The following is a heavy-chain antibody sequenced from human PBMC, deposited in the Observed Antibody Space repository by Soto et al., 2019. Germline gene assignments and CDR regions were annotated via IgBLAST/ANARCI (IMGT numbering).Heavy chain of an antibody. CDR3: AKGRGGSGSLTPRVDF. CDR1: GFTFNNYA. Sequence: EVQLLESGGGLVQPGGSLRLSCAASGFTFNNYAMTWVRQAPGKGLEWVSAISGGGDTTSYADSVKGRFTVSRDGSKNPLYLQMGSLRAEDTALYCCAKGRGGSGSLTPRVDFWGQGTLVTVSS. D-gene: IGHD3-10*01. CDR2: ISGGGDTT. V-gene: IGHV3-23*01. J-gene: IGHJ4*02.